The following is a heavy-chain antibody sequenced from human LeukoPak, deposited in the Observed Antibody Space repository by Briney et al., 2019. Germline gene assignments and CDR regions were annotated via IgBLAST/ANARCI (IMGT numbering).Heavy chain of an antibody. J-gene: IGHJ6*03. CDR3: ARGVKALLWFGELDKRYYYYMDV. CDR1: GGSISSSSYY. V-gene: IGHV4-39*01. Sequence: SETLSLTCTVSGGSISSSSYYWGWIRQPPGKGLEWIGSIYYSGSTYYNPSLKSRVTISVDTSKNQFSLKLSSVTAADTAVYYCARGVKALLWFGELDKRYYYYMDVWGKGTTVTVSS. D-gene: IGHD3-10*01. CDR2: IYYSGST.